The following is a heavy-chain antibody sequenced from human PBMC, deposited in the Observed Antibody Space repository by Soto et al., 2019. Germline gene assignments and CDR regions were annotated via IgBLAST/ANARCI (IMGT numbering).Heavy chain of an antibody. D-gene: IGHD5-12*01. CDR3: AKGGDGYNWSLFDP. V-gene: IGHV3-23*01. J-gene: IGHJ5*02. CDR1: GFTFSSYA. Sequence: GGSLRLSCAASGFTFSSYAMSWVRQAPGKGLGWVSAISGSGGSTYYADSVKGRFTISRDNSKNTLYLQMNSLRAEDTAVYYCAKGGDGYNWSLFDPWGQGTLVTVFS. CDR2: ISGSGGST.